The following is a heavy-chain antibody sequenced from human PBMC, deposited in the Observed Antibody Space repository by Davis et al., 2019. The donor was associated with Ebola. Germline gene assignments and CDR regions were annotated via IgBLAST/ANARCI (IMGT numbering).Heavy chain of an antibody. Sequence: PGGSLRLSCAASGFNFRSYGMHWVRQAPGKGLEWVAVIWYDGSNKYYADSVKGRFTISRDNSKNTLYLQMNSLRAEDTAVYYCARVYDPYYYYGMDVWGQGTTVTVSS. CDR1: GFNFRSYG. J-gene: IGHJ6*02. V-gene: IGHV3-33*01. D-gene: IGHD3-22*01. CDR3: ARVYDPYYYYGMDV. CDR2: IWYDGSNK.